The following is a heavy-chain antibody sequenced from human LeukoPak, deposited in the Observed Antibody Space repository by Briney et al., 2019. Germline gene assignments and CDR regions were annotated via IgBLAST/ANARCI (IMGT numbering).Heavy chain of an antibody. CDR2: IKQDGSEE. CDR1: GFTFSNSW. J-gene: IGHJ3*02. D-gene: IGHD2-21*02. CDR3: ARDPYCGGDCYSGFGAFDI. V-gene: IGHV3-7*03. Sequence: PGGSLRLSCAASGFTFSNSWMSWVRQAPGKGLEWEANIKQDGSEEVYVDSVKGRFIISRDNAKNSLYLQMNRLRAEDTAVYYCARDPYCGGDCYSGFGAFDIWGQGTMVTVSS.